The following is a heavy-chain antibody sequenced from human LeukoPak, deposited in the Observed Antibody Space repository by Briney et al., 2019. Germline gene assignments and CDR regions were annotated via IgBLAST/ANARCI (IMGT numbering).Heavy chain of an antibody. CDR1: GYTFTSYY. J-gene: IGHJ4*02. CDR3: ARDYGQSSSSAYYFDY. CDR2: INPSGGST. V-gene: IGHV1-46*01. D-gene: IGHD6-6*01. Sequence: ASVKVSCKASGYTFTSYYMHWVRQAPGQGLEWMGIINPSGGSTSYAQKFQGRVTMTRDTSTSTVYMELSSLRSEDTAVYYCARDYGQSSSSAYYFDYWGQGTLVTVSS.